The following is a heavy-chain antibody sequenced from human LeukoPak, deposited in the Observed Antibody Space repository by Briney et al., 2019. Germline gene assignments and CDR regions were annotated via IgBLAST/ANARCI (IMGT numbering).Heavy chain of an antibody. J-gene: IGHJ6*02. Sequence: ASVKVSCKASGYTFTSYYMHWVRQAPGQGLEWMGIINPSGGSTSYAQKFQGRVTMTRDTSTSTVYMELSSLRSEDTAVYYCARISYYYDSSGYPSNPQAHYYYGMDVWGQGTTVTVSS. CDR3: ARISYYYDSSGYPSNPQAHYYYGMDV. CDR2: INPSGGST. CDR1: GYTFTSYY. D-gene: IGHD3-22*01. V-gene: IGHV1-46*01.